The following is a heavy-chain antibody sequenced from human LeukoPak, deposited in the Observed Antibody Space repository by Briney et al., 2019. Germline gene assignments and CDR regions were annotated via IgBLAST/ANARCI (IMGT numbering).Heavy chain of an antibody. CDR3: ARHWDYGVDY. V-gene: IGHV3-21*01. Sequence: GGSLRLSCAASGFTFSSYSMNCVPQAPGKGLEWGSSISSSSSYIYYADSVKGRFTISRDNAKNSLYLQMNSLRAEDTAVYYCARHWDYGVDYWGQGTLVTVSS. CDR1: GFTFSSYS. CDR2: ISSSSSYI. J-gene: IGHJ4*02. D-gene: IGHD4-17*01.